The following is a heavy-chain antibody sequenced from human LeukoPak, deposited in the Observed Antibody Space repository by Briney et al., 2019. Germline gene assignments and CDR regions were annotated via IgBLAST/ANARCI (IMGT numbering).Heavy chain of an antibody. CDR2: IYYSGST. V-gene: IGHV4-30-4*08. J-gene: IGHJ3*02. CDR3: ARDSRTGTTCAFDI. CDR1: GGSISSYC. D-gene: IGHD1-7*01. Sequence: TLTLTCTVSGGSISSYCWHWVRQPPGKGPEWIGYIYYSGSTYYNPSLKSRVTISVDTSKNQFSLKLSSVTAADTAVYYCARDSRTGTTCAFDIWGQGTMVTVSS.